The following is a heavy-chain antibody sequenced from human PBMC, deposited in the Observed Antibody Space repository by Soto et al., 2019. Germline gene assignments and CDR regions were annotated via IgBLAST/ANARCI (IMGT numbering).Heavy chain of an antibody. CDR3: TRNFGGFDL. Sequence: PGGSLRLSCAASGFTLIDYWMTWVRQAPGRGLEWVANIKQDGSEQYYGGSVKGRFTISRDNAKNSMSLQMNSLRDEDTAVYYYTRNFGGFDLWGQGTLVTVSS. V-gene: IGHV3-7*01. CDR2: IKQDGSEQ. D-gene: IGHD3-16*01. J-gene: IGHJ5*02. CDR1: GFTLIDYW.